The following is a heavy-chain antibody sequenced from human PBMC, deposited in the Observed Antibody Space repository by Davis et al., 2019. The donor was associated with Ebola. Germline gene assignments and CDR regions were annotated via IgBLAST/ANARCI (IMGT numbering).Heavy chain of an antibody. J-gene: IGHJ6*02. CDR3: ARGKRVEMATMRSYYYGMDV. CDR1: GGSISSYY. V-gene: IGHV4-59*01. D-gene: IGHD5-24*01. Sequence: SETLSLTCTVSGGSISSYYWSWIRQPPGKGLEWIGYIYYSGSTNYNPSLKSRVTISVDTSKNQFSLKLSSVTAADTAVYYCARGKRVEMATMRSYYYGMDVWGQGTTVTVSS. CDR2: IYYSGST.